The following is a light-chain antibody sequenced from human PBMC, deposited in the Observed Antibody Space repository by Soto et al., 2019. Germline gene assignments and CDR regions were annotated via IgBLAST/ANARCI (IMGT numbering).Light chain of an antibody. J-gene: IGKJ4*01. Sequence: DIQITQSPSSLSSSVLDRFTITCRTSQSISRYLNWYQQKPGRAPKLLIYGASTLESGVPSRFSGSGSGTDFTLTINNLQPEDFASYFCQESYSTPLTFGGGTKVDIK. CDR3: QESYSTPLT. CDR1: QSISRY. V-gene: IGKV1-39*01. CDR2: GAS.